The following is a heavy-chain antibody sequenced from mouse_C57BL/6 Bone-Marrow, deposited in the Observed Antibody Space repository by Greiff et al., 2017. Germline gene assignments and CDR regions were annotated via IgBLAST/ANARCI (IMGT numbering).Heavy chain of an antibody. D-gene: IGHD1-1*01. J-gene: IGHJ1*03. CDR1: GYTFTSYW. Sequence: QVQLQQPGAELVRPGSSVKLSCKASGYTFTSYWMHWVKQRPIQGLEWIGNIDPSDSESHYNQKFKDKATLTVDKSSSTAYMQLSSLTSEDTAVYYCARTSGYCWYFDVWGTGTTVTVSS. CDR2: IDPSDSES. CDR3: ARTSGYCWYFDV. V-gene: IGHV1-52*01.